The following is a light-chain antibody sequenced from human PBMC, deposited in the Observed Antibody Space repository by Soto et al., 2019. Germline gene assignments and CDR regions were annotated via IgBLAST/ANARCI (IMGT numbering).Light chain of an antibody. J-gene: IGLJ3*02. CDR3: AAWDDSLSGWL. Sequence: QTVVTQPPSASGTTGQGVTISCSGSSSNIGSNYVYWYQQLPGTAPKLLIYRSNQRPSGVPDRFSGSKSGTSASLAISGLRSEDETDYHCAAWDDSLSGWLFGGGTQLTVL. CDR2: RSN. CDR1: SSNIGSNY. V-gene: IGLV1-47*01.